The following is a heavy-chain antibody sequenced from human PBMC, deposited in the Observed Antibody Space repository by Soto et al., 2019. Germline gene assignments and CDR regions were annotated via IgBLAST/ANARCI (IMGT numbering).Heavy chain of an antibody. D-gene: IGHD2-15*01. V-gene: IGHV5-10-1*01. Sequence: GESKKISSKGSEYSFTSYGSSWVRQMPGKGLEWMGRIDPSDSYTNYSPSFQGHVTISADKSISTAYLQWSSLKASDTAMYYCAAVVVVAATTDNYYYYGMDVWGQGTTVTVSS. J-gene: IGHJ6*02. CDR1: EYSFTSYG. CDR2: IDPSDSYT. CDR3: AAVVVVAATTDNYYYYGMDV.